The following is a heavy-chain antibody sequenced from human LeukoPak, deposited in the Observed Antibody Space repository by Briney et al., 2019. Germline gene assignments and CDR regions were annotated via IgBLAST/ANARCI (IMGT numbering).Heavy chain of an antibody. D-gene: IGHD2-2*01. CDR3: AKGVVVAPDVTPFDY. CDR1: GGSISSSNYY. J-gene: IGHJ4*02. V-gene: IGHV4-39*07. Sequence: SETLSLTCTVSGGSISSSNYYWGWIRQPPGKGLEWIGSIYYSGSTYYSPSLKSRVTISVDTSKNQFSLKLSSVTAADTAVYYCAKGVVVAPDVTPFDYWGQGTLVTVSS. CDR2: IYYSGST.